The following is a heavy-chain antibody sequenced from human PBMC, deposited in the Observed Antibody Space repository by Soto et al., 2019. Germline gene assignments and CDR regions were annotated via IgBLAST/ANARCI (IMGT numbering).Heavy chain of an antibody. CDR3: ARDRGYDAHDFYYNAMDV. J-gene: IGHJ6*02. V-gene: IGHV3-21*01. CDR2: IRGFSPYT. D-gene: IGHD2-15*01. Sequence: GGSLRLSCISSGFTFRTYTMNWVRQAPGKGLEWVSGIRGFSPYTFYAESVRGRFTISRDDAKNSLFLQMNSLRAEDTAVYYCARDRGYDAHDFYYNAMDVWGQGTTVTVSS. CDR1: GFTFRTYT.